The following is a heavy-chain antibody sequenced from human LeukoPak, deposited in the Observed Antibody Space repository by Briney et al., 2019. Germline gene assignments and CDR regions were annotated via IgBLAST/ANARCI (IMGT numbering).Heavy chain of an antibody. J-gene: IGHJ3*02. CDR1: GGSISSYY. D-gene: IGHD1-20*01. V-gene: IGHV4-4*07. Sequence: PSETLSLTCTVSGGSISSYYWSWIRQPAGKGLEWIGRISTIGSTNYNPSLNSRVTISIDTSKNQFSLKLSSVTAADTAVYYCAREAYNWNVDAFDIWGQGTMVTVSS. CDR2: ISTIGST. CDR3: AREAYNWNVDAFDI.